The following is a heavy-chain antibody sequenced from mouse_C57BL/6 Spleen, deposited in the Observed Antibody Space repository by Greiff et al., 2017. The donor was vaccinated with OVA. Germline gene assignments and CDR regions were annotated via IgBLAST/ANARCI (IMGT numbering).Heavy chain of an antibody. CDR1: GYTFTSYW. J-gene: IGHJ1*03. Sequence: QVQLQQPGAELVMPGASVKLSCKASGYTFTSYWMHWVKQRPGQGLEWIGEIDPSDSYTNYNQKFKGKSTLTVDKSSSTAYMQLSSLTSEDSAVYYCAREDYYGSSPYFDVWGTGTTVTVSS. D-gene: IGHD1-1*01. CDR3: AREDYYGSSPYFDV. CDR2: IDPSDSYT. V-gene: IGHV1-69*01.